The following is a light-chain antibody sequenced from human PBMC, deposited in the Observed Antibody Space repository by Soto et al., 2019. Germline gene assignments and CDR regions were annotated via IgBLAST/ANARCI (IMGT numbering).Light chain of an antibody. Sequence: DIRMYQSPSTLSAYIGDRVTITCRASQSISSWLAWYHQKPGKAPKLLIYDVSSLESGVPSRFSGSGSGTEFTLTISSLQPDDLATYYCQQYDTFWTFGQGT. CDR1: QSISSW. CDR2: DVS. V-gene: IGKV1-5*01. CDR3: QQYDTFWT. J-gene: IGKJ1*01.